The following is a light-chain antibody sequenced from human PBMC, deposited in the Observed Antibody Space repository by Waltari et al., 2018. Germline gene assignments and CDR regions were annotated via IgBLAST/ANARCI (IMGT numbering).Light chain of an antibody. CDR1: RSNIGNNA. V-gene: IGLV1-36*01. CDR3: ATWDDILNAYF. CDR2: YAA. J-gene: IGLJ1*01. Sequence: QSVLTQPPSVSEAPRQRVTISCSGSRSNIGNNAGNWYQQFPGKAPQPLIYYAALLPAGVSDRCCASKAGPSASLAISVLHAEDEADYYCATWDDILNAYFVGPGTKVTVL.